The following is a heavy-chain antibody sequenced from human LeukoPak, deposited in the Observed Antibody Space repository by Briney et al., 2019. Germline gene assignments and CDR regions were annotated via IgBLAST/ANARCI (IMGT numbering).Heavy chain of an antibody. CDR2: IYPKTGGT. V-gene: IGHV1-2*02. CDR3: AGPWDQVGFDP. CDR1: GYTFTAYY. Sequence: ASVKVSCKASGYTFTAYYMQWVRQAPGQGLEWMGWIYPKTGGTSYAQKFQGRVTMTRDTSISTAYMELIGLRSDDTAVYYCAGPWDQVGFDPWGQGTLVSVSS. J-gene: IGHJ5*02. D-gene: IGHD1-26*01.